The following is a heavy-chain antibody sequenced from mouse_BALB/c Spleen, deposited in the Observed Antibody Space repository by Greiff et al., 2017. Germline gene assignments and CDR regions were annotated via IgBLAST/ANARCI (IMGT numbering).Heavy chain of an antibody. CDR1: GFTFSSYA. CDR2: ISSGGST. D-gene: IGHD2-3*01. J-gene: IGHJ3*01. Sequence: DVMLVESGGGLVKPGGSLKLSCAASGFTFSSYAMSWVRQTPEKRLEWVASISSGGSTYYPDSVKGRFTISRDNARNILYLQMSSLRSEDTAMYYCARLDGFAYWGQGTLVTVSA. CDR3: ARLDGFAY. V-gene: IGHV5-6-5*01.